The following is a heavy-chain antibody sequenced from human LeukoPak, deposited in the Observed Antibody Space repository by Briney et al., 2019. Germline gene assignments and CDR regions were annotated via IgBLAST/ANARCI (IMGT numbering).Heavy chain of an antibody. D-gene: IGHD3-10*01. CDR3: ARVRYGSGSYYNYYYYYMDV. V-gene: IGHV3-20*04. Sequence: GGSLRLSCAASGFTFDDYGMSWVRQAPGKGLEWVSGINWNGGSTGYADSVKGRFTISRDNAKNSLYLQMNSLRAEDTALYYRARVRYGSGSYYNYYYYYMDVWGKGTTVTVSS. J-gene: IGHJ6*03. CDR2: INWNGGST. CDR1: GFTFDDYG.